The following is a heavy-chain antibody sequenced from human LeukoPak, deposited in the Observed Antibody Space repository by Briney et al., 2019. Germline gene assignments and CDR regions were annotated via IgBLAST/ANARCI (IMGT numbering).Heavy chain of an antibody. CDR2: INPNSGGT. CDR1: GYTFTGYY. V-gene: IGHV1-2*02. J-gene: IGHJ3*02. CDR3: ARGYDILTGYIGNPPDDAFDI. D-gene: IGHD3-9*01. Sequence: ASVKVSCKASGYTFTGYYMHSVRQAPGQELEWMGWINPNSGGTNYAQKLQGRVTMTTDTSTSTAYMELRSLRSDDTAVYYCARGYDILTGYIGNPPDDAFDIWGQGTMVTVSS.